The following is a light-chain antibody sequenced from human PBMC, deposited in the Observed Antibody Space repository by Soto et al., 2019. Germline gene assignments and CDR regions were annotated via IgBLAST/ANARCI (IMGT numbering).Light chain of an antibody. CDR1: QSVSSSL. CDR3: QQYCRPWT. V-gene: IGKV3-20*01. CDR2: GAS. J-gene: IGKJ1*01. Sequence: ENVLTQSPGTLSLSPGARATLSCRASQSVSSSLLAWYQQKPGKTPRLLIYGASSRATGIPARFSGSGSGSDFTLTISNLKPEDDAEYYCQQYCRPWTFGQGTKVDIK.